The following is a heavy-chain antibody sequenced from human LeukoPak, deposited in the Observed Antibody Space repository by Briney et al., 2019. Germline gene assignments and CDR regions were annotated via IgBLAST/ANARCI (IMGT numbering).Heavy chain of an antibody. D-gene: IGHD3-9*01. CDR1: GGSISSYY. Sequence: SETLSLTCTVSGGSISSYYWSRIRQPPGKGLEWLGYIYYSGSTNYNPSLKSRVTISVDTSKNQFSLKLSSVTAADTAVYYCARGWGILTSNAFDIWGQGTMVTVSS. J-gene: IGHJ3*02. V-gene: IGHV4-59*01. CDR3: ARGWGILTSNAFDI. CDR2: IYYSGST.